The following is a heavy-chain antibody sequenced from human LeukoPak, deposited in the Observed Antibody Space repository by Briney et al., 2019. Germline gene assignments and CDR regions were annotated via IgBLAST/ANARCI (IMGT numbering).Heavy chain of an antibody. Sequence: GGSLRLSCAASGFTFDDYAMHWVRQAPGKGLEWVSGISWNSGSIGYADSVKGRFTISRDNAKNSPYLQMNSLRAEDMALYYCAKAGGIAEPYYFDYWGQGTLVTVSS. CDR1: GFTFDDYA. CDR3: AKAGGIAEPYYFDY. D-gene: IGHD6-13*01. V-gene: IGHV3-9*03. J-gene: IGHJ4*02. CDR2: ISWNSGSI.